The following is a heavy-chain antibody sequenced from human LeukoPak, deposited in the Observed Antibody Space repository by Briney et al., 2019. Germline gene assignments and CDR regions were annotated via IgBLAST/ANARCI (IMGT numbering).Heavy chain of an antibody. V-gene: IGHV1-18*01. Sequence: ASVKVSCKASGYTFTSYGISWVRQAPGQGLEWMGWISAYNGNTNYAQKLQGRVTMTTDTSTSTAYMELRSLRSDDTAVYYCARGSRDILTGYPPDYWGQGTLVTVSS. J-gene: IGHJ4*02. CDR3: ARGSRDILTGYPPDY. CDR1: GYTFTSYG. D-gene: IGHD3-9*01. CDR2: ISAYNGNT.